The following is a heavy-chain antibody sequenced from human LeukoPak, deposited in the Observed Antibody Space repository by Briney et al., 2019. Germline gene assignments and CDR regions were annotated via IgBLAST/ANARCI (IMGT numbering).Heavy chain of an antibody. J-gene: IGHJ4*02. D-gene: IGHD5-24*01. CDR1: GYTFPNHG. Sequence: ASVKVSCETSGYTFPNHGISWMRQAPGQGLEWMGWISAYNGHTNYAQKVQGRVTMTTDTSTSTAYMELRSLRSDDTAVYYCARLWEMASPIDYWGQGTLVTVSS. CDR2: ISAYNGHT. V-gene: IGHV1-18*01. CDR3: ARLWEMASPIDY.